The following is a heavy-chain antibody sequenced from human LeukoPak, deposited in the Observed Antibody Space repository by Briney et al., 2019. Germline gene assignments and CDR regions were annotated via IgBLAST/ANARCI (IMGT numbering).Heavy chain of an antibody. Sequence: PGGSLRLSCAASGFTFGIFSMNWVRQAPGKGLEWVSAIYPSGDSTYYADSVKGRFTISRDNSRNTLYLQMHSLSAEDTAVYYCAKDVKPDSGRDVDYWGQGTLVTVSS. D-gene: IGHD6-19*01. CDR2: IYPSGDST. CDR1: GFTFGIFS. J-gene: IGHJ4*02. V-gene: IGHV3-23*01. CDR3: AKDVKPDSGRDVDY.